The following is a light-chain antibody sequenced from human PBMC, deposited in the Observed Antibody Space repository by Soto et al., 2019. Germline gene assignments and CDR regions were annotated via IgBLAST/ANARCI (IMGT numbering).Light chain of an antibody. V-gene: IGKV4-1*01. J-gene: IGKJ4*01. Sequence: DIVMTQSPDSLAVSLGERATINCKSSQSVLYSSNNKNYLAWYQQKPGQPPKLLIYWASTRESGVPDRFSGGGSGTDFTLTISSLQAEDVAVYYCQQYYSTLPTFGGGTKVDIK. CDR2: WAS. CDR3: QQYYSTLPT. CDR1: QSVLYSSNNKNY.